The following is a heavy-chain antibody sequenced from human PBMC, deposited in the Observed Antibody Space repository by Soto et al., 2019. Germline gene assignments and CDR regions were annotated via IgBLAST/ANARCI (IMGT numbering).Heavy chain of an antibody. D-gene: IGHD2-21*02. CDR3: ATVETPGGGPPASPTPQAFLV. CDR2: IIPRFGTA. CDR1: AASFDNYI. Sequence: QVKLVQSGAEVKKPGSSVKVSCKASAASFDNYIITWIRQAPGQGLEWVGGIIPRFGTANYAPKFRGRVSITADDSTSTVFMGVSSLQSDDTAIYFCATVETPGGGPPASPTPQAFLVWGQGTKVTVSS. V-gene: IGHV1-69*01. J-gene: IGHJ3*01.